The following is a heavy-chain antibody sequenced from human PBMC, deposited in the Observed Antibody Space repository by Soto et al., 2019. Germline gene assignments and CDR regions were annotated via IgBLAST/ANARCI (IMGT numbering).Heavy chain of an antibody. CDR3: AKSHKGRTIAVAWFDP. CDR1: GFTFSSYA. Sequence: PGGSLRLSCAASGFTFSSYAMSWVRQAPGKGLEWVSAISGSGGSTYYADSVKGRFTISRDNSKNTLYLQMNSLRAEDTAVYYCAKSHKGRTIAVAWFDPWGQGTLVTVSS. CDR2: ISGSGGST. D-gene: IGHD6-13*01. V-gene: IGHV3-23*01. J-gene: IGHJ5*02.